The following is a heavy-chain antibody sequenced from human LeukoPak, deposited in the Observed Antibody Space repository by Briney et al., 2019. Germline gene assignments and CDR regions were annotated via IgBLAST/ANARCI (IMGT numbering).Heavy chain of an antibody. CDR3: AKGGSRLIGPRGAFDI. D-gene: IGHD3-10*01. CDR1: GFTFSSYA. J-gene: IGHJ3*02. V-gene: IGHV3-23*01. Sequence: GGSLRLSCAASGFTFSSYAMSWVRQAPGKGLEWVSAISGSGGSTYYADSVKGRFTISRDNSKNTLYLQMNSLRAEDTAVYYCAKGGSRLIGPRGAFDIWGQGTMVTVSS. CDR2: ISGSGGST.